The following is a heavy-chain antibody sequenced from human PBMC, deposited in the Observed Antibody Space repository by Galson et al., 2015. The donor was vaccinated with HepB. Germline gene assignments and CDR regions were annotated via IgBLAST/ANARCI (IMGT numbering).Heavy chain of an antibody. V-gene: IGHV3-30*04. J-gene: IGHJ6*02. CDR3: ARDGDPDSGYDNYYYYYGMDV. CDR1: GFTFSSYA. CDR2: ISYDESNK. Sequence: SVRLSCAASGFTFSSYAMHWVRQAPGKGLEWVAVISYDESNKYYGDSVKGRFTISRDISQNTVYLEMNSLRADDTAVYYCARDGDPDSGYDNYYYYYGMDVWGQGTTVTVSS. D-gene: IGHD5-12*01.